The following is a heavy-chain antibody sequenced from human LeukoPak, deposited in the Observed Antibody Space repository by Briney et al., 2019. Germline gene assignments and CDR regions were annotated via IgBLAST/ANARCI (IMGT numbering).Heavy chain of an antibody. CDR3: ARQLWHQRCYFDY. Sequence: SEILSLTCTVSGGSISSSSYYWGWIRQPPGKGLEWIGSIYYSGSTYYNPSLKSRVTISVDTSKNQFSLKLSSVTAADTAVYYCARQLWHQRCYFDYWGQGTLVTVSS. CDR1: GGSISSSSYY. J-gene: IGHJ4*02. V-gene: IGHV4-39*01. D-gene: IGHD5-18*01. CDR2: IYYSGST.